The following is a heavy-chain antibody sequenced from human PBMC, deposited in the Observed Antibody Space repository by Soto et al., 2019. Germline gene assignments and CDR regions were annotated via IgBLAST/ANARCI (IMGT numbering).Heavy chain of an antibody. CDR2: IYPGDSDT. J-gene: IGHJ3*02. V-gene: IGHV5-51*01. CDR1: GYSFTSYW. Sequence: PGESLKISCKGSGYSFTSYWIGWVRQMPGKGLEWMGIIYPGDSDTRYSPSFQGQVTISADKSISTAYLQWSSLKASDTAMYYCARRSRIAAAGDAFDIWGQGTMVTVS. D-gene: IGHD6-13*01. CDR3: ARRSRIAAAGDAFDI.